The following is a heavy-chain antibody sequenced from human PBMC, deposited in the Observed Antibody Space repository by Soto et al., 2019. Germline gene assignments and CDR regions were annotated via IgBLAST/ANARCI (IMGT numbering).Heavy chain of an antibody. V-gene: IGHV1-18*01. CDR3: ARGRHPRMVRGVIMDY. D-gene: IGHD3-10*01. CDR2: ISAYNGNT. Sequence: QVQLVQSGAEVKKPGASVKVSCKASGYTFTSYGISWVRQAPGQGREWMGWISAYNGNTNYAQKLQGRVTMTTDTSTRTAYMELRSLRSDDTAVYYCARGRHPRMVRGVIMDYWGQGTLVTVSS. J-gene: IGHJ4*02. CDR1: GYTFTSYG.